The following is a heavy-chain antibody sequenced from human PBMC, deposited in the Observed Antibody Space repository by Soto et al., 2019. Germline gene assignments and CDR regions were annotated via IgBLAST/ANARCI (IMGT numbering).Heavy chain of an antibody. V-gene: IGHV4-59*01. D-gene: IGHD3-10*02. CDR2: IFYSGST. CDR3: ASMIGDPVLSFDS. J-gene: IGHJ5*01. Sequence: QVQLQESGPGLVKPSETLSLTCTVSGGSISSYYWSWIRQPPGKGLEWIGFIFYSGSTSYNPSLKRRVTISIDTSEYQFSLILNSVTAADTAVYYCASMIGDPVLSFDSWGQGTLVAVSS. CDR1: GGSISSYY.